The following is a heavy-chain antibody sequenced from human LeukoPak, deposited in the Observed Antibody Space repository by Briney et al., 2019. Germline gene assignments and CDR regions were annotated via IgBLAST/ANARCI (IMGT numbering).Heavy chain of an antibody. CDR2: ISGSGGSK. CDR1: GFTFSSYA. CDR3: AKDGYCSSTSCYPLIDY. Sequence: GGSLRLSCAASGFTFSSYAMSWVRQAPGKGLEWVSAISGSGGSKYYADSVKGRFTISRDNSKNTLYLQMNSLRAEDTAVYYCAKDGYCSSTSCYPLIDYWGQGTLVTVSS. D-gene: IGHD2-2*01. V-gene: IGHV3-23*01. J-gene: IGHJ4*02.